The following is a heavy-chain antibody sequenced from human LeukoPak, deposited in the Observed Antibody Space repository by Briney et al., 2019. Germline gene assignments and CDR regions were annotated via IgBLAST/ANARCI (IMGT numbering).Heavy chain of an antibody. Sequence: GRSLRLSCAASGFTFSSYGMHWVRQAPGKGLEWVAVISYDGSNKYYADSVKGRFTISRDNSKNTLYLQMNSLRAEDTAVYYCAKDVHSSSWYRGGFDYWGQGTLVTVSS. CDR2: ISYDGSNK. CDR3: AKDVHSSSWYRGGFDY. CDR1: GFTFSSYG. D-gene: IGHD6-13*01. J-gene: IGHJ4*02. V-gene: IGHV3-30*18.